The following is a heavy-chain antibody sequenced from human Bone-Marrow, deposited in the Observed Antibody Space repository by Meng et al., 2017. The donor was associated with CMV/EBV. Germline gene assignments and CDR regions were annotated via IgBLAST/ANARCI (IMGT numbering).Heavy chain of an antibody. Sequence: GGSLRLSCAASGFTFSSYAMHWVRQAPGKGLEWVGIINPNSGGTNYAQKFQGRVTMTRDTSISTAYMELSRLRSDDTAVYYCARGNGVRGNWFDPWGQGTRVTGSS. CDR2: INPNSGGT. D-gene: IGHD2-8*01. CDR3: ARGNGVRGNWFDP. V-gene: IGHV1-2*02. CDR1: GFTFSSYA. J-gene: IGHJ5*02.